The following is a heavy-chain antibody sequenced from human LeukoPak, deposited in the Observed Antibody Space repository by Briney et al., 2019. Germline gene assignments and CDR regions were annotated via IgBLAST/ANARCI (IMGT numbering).Heavy chain of an antibody. CDR1: GFTFSSYA. Sequence: GGSLRLSCAASGFTFSSYAMSWVRQAPGKGPEWVSAISGGGGSTYYADSVKGRFTISRDNSKNTLYLQMNSLRAEDTAVYYCAKGYGSGFLEWLVWFDPWGQGTLVTVSS. J-gene: IGHJ5*02. D-gene: IGHD3-3*01. V-gene: IGHV3-23*01. CDR3: AKGYGSGFLEWLVWFDP. CDR2: ISGGGGST.